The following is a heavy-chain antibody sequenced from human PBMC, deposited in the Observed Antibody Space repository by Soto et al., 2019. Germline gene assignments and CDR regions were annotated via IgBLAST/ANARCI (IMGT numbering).Heavy chain of an antibody. J-gene: IGHJ3*02. CDR1: GFTVSSNY. D-gene: IGHD5-12*01. Sequence: GGSLRLSCAASGFTVSSNYMSWVRQAPGKGLECVSLIYSAGSTYYANSVKGRFTISRDTSKNTLYLQMNSLRAEDTAVYYCARDYRLNILAPSCDIWGQGTMVTVSS. V-gene: IGHV3-66*01. CDR3: ARDYRLNILAPSCDI. CDR2: IYSAGST.